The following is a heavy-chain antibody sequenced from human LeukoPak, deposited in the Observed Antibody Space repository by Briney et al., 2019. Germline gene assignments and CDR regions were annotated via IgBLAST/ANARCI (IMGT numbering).Heavy chain of an antibody. CDR3: ARDYYDRSGYPPYY. CDR1: GFTFSSYW. D-gene: IGHD3-22*01. V-gene: IGHV3-7*01. J-gene: IGHJ4*02. Sequence: PGGSLRLSCAASGFTFSSYWMSWVRQAPGKGLEWVANIKQDGSEKYYVDSVKGRFTISRDNAKNSLYLQMNSLRAEDTAVYYCARDYYDRSGYPPYYWGQGTLVTVSS. CDR2: IKQDGSEK.